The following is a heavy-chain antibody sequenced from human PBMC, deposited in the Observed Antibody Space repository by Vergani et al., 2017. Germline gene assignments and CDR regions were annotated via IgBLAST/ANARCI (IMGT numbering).Heavy chain of an antibody. J-gene: IGHJ6*03. Sequence: QITLKESGPTLVKPTQTLTLTCTFSGFSLNTRGVSLAWIRQPPGKALDWLALIYWNDDQHYSPSLNNRVTITKDTSKNQVVLTMTNMDYVDTGTYYCVYRKTECGTTGCFYPFDYYYYMDVWGKGTTVTVSS. CDR1: GFSLNTRGVS. D-gene: IGHD1-7*01. CDR2: IYWNDDQ. V-gene: IGHV2-5*04. CDR3: VYRKTECGTTGCFYPFDYYYYMDV.